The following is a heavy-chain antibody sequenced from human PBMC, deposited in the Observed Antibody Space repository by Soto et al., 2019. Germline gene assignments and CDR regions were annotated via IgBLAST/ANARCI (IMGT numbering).Heavy chain of an antibody. CDR2: IRSKANSYAT. V-gene: IGHV3-73*01. D-gene: IGHD2-2*01. CDR1: GFTFSGSA. J-gene: IGHJ4*02. CDR3: TSTQEIYCSSTSWPAFDY. Sequence: EVQLVESGGGLVQPGGSLKLSCAASGFTFSGSAMHWVRQASGKGLEWVGRIRSKANSYATAYAASVKGRFTISRDDSKNTAYLHMNSLRTEDTAVYYCTSTQEIYCSSTSWPAFDYWGQGTLVTVSS.